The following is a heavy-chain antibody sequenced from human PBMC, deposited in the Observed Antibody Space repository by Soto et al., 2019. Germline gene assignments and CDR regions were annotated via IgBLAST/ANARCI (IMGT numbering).Heavy chain of an antibody. Sequence: SETLSLTCTVSGGSISSSSYYWGWIRQPPGKGLEWIGSIYYSGSTYYNPSLKSRVTISVDTSKNQFSLKLSSVTAADTAVYYCASTYCTNGVCLYYFDYWGQGTLVTVSS. J-gene: IGHJ4*02. CDR2: IYYSGST. CDR3: ASTYCTNGVCLYYFDY. D-gene: IGHD2-8*01. V-gene: IGHV4-39*01. CDR1: GGSISSSSYY.